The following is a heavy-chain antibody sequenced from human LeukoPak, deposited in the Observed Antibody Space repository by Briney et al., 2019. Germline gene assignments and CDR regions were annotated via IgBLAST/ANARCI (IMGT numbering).Heavy chain of an antibody. CDR3: AKTSGGYYVPLFDY. V-gene: IGHV3-23*01. Sequence: GGSLRLSCAASGFTFSNYGMSWVRQAPGKGLEWVSAISGSGGSTYYADSVKGRFTISRDNSKNTLYLQMNSLRAEDAAVYYCAKTSGGYYVPLFDYWGQGTLVTVSS. CDR2: ISGSGGST. CDR1: GFTFSNYG. J-gene: IGHJ4*02. D-gene: IGHD1-26*01.